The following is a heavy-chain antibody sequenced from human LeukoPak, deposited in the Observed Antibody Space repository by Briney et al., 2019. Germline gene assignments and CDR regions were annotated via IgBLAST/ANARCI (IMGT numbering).Heavy chain of an antibody. CDR3: AKEADSGAFDI. CDR2: ISWNSGSM. J-gene: IGHJ3*02. D-gene: IGHD2-15*01. Sequence: GGSLRLSCAASGFVVSSNYMSWVRQAPGKGLEWVSGISWNSGSMGYADSVKGRFTISRDSAKNSLYLQMNSLRAEDTALYYCAKEADSGAFDIWGQGTMVTVSS. CDR1: GFVVSSNY. V-gene: IGHV3-9*01.